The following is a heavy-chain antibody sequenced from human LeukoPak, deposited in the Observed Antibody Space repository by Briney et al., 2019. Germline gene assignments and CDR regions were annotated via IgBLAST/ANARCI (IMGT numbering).Heavy chain of an antibody. CDR3: ARDLWGDYYYYYGMDV. J-gene: IGHJ6*02. Sequence: SETLSLTCTVSGYSISSGYYWGWIRQPPGKGLEWIGSIYHSGSTYYNPSLKSRVTISVDTSKNQFSLKLSSVTAADTAVYYCARDLWGDYYYYYGMDVWGQGTTVTVSS. D-gene: IGHD3-16*01. CDR2: IYHSGST. V-gene: IGHV4-38-2*02. CDR1: GYSISSGYY.